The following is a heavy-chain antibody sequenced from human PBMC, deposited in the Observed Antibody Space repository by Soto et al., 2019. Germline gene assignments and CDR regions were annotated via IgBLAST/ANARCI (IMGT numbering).Heavy chain of an antibody. D-gene: IGHD6-13*01. CDR2: IYYSGST. CDR1: GGSISSGDYY. V-gene: IGHV4-61*08. Sequence: SETLSLTCTVSGGSISSGDYYWSWIRQPPGKGLEWIGYIYYSGSTNYNPSLKSRVTISVDTSKNQFSLKLSSVTAADTAVYYCARGGIAAAGTDWFDPWGQGTLVTVSS. J-gene: IGHJ5*02. CDR3: ARGGIAAAGTDWFDP.